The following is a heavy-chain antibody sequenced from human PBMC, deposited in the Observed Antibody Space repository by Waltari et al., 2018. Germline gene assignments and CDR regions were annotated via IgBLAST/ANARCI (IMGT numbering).Heavy chain of an antibody. CDR3: ARDDSLGGLDV. CDR2: IYSGGTA. J-gene: IGHJ6*02. V-gene: IGHV4-4*07. Sequence: QVKLQESGPGLVKPSETLSLICSVSGGSLTNYYWNWIRQPVGKGLEWIGRIYSGGTAEYSPALKGRATVSEDWSKNQVSLKLTSVTVADTAVYYCARDDSLGGLDVWGQGATVTV. CDR1: GGSLTNYY. D-gene: IGHD2-21*01.